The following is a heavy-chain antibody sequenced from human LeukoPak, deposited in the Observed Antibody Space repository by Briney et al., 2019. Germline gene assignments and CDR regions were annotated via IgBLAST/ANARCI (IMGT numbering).Heavy chain of an antibody. CDR1: GFTFSSFA. D-gene: IGHD5-12*01. Sequence: PGGSLRLSCAASGFTFSSFAMSWVRQAPGKGLEWVSGISGGGGSTYYADSVKGRFTISRDNSKDTLYLQMNSLRVEGAAVYYCAKDLAEIVATIFDYWGQGTLVTVSS. CDR3: AKDLAEIVATIFDY. V-gene: IGHV3-23*01. CDR2: ISGGGGST. J-gene: IGHJ4*02.